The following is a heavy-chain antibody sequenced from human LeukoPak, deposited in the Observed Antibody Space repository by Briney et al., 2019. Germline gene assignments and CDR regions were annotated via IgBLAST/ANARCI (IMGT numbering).Heavy chain of an antibody. D-gene: IGHD6-19*01. CDR3: ARVVYSTGYFDY. CDR2: ISGSGGST. Sequence: PGGSLRLSCAASGFTFSSYAMSWVRQAPGKGLEWVSAISGSGGSTYYADSVKGRFTISRDNSKNTLYLQMNSLRAEDTAVYYCARVVYSTGYFDYWGQGTLVTVSS. V-gene: IGHV3-23*01. CDR1: GFTFSSYA. J-gene: IGHJ4*02.